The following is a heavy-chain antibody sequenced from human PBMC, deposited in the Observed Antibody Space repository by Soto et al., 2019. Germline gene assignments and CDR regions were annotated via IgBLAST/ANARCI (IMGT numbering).Heavy chain of an antibody. CDR3: ARRVSRTYGDYENYYYYYMDV. V-gene: IGHV4-34*01. Sequence: SETLSLTCAVYGGSFSGYYWSWIRQPPGKGLEWIGEINHSGSTNYNPSLKSRVTISVDTSKNQFSLKLSSVTAADTAVYYCARRVSRTYGDYENYYYYYMDVWGKWTTVTVSS. J-gene: IGHJ6*03. D-gene: IGHD4-17*01. CDR2: INHSGST. CDR1: GGSFSGYY.